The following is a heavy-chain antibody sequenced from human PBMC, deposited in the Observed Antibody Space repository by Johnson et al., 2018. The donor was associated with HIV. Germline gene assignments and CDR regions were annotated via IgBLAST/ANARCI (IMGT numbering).Heavy chain of an antibody. Sequence: QLVESGGGVVQPGGSLRLSCAASGFTFSSYGMHWVRQAPGKGLEWVAFIRYDGSNQYYADSVKGRFTISRDNSKNTLYLQMNSLRAEDTAVYYCAKGGSAVAVAFDIWGQGTMVTVSS. J-gene: IGHJ3*02. CDR3: AKGGSAVAVAFDI. CDR1: GFTFSSYG. D-gene: IGHD6-19*01. CDR2: IRYDGSNQ. V-gene: IGHV3-30*02.